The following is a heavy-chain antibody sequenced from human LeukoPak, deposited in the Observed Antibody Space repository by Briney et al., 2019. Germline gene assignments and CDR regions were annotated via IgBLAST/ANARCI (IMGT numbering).Heavy chain of an antibody. CDR2: IIPIFGTA. V-gene: IGHV1-69*06. CDR1: GGTFSSYA. D-gene: IGHD4-17*01. CDR3: ARDRDYYGDPRRLLNWFDP. J-gene: IGHJ5*02. Sequence: GASVKVSCKASGGTFSSYAISWVRQAPGQGLEWMGGIIPIFGTANYAQKFQGRVTITADKSTSTAYMELSSLRSEDTAVYYCARDRDYYGDPRRLLNWFDPWGQGTLVTVSS.